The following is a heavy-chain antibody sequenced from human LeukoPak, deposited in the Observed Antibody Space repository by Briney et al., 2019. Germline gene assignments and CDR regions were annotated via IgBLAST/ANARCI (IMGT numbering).Heavy chain of an antibody. CDR2: ISAYNGNT. D-gene: IGHD6-13*01. CDR1: GYTLTSYG. J-gene: IGHJ4*02. Sequence: GASVKVSCKASGYTLTSYGLSWVRQAPGQGLEWMGWISAYNGNTNYAQKLQGRVTMTTDTSTSTAYVELRSLRSDDTAVYYCARERAAADDRYYFDYWGQGTLVTVSS. CDR3: ARERAAADDRYYFDY. V-gene: IGHV1-18*01.